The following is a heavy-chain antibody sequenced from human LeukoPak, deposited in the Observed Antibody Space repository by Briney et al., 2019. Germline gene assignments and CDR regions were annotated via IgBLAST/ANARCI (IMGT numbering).Heavy chain of an antibody. Sequence: SETLSLTCTVSGGSVSSGSYYWSWIRQPPGKGLEWIGYIYYSGSTNYNPSLKSRVTISVDTSKNQFSLKLSSVTAADTAVYYCARGDYDSSGYRDWGQGTLVTVSS. D-gene: IGHD3-22*01. CDR2: IYYSGST. CDR3: ARGDYDSSGYRD. CDR1: GGSVSSGSYY. V-gene: IGHV4-61*01. J-gene: IGHJ4*02.